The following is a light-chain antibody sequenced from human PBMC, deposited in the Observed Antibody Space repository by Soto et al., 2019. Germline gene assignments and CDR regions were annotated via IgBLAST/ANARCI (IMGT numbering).Light chain of an antibody. CDR1: QSVSNSY. V-gene: IGKV3-20*01. Sequence: EIVLTQSPGTLSLSPGERATLSCRASQSVSNSYLAWYQQKPGQSPRLFIYETSNRATGIPDRFSGSGSGTDFTLTIGRLEPEDFAVYYCQSYDSSHIYTFGQGTKLEIK. CDR3: QSYDSSHIYT. CDR2: ETS. J-gene: IGKJ2*01.